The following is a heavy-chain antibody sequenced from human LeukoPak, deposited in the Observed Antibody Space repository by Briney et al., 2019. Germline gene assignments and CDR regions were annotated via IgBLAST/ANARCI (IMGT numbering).Heavy chain of an antibody. V-gene: IGHV3-53*01. D-gene: IGHD6-6*01. J-gene: IGHJ2*01. Sequence: QPGGSLRLSCASSGLTVSSSYMSWVRQAPGKGLEWVSIIYNDGSTYYADSMKGRFTISRHNSKNTLYLQVNSLRAEDTAVYFCAKDPNSSSSWYFDLWGRGTLVTVSS. CDR1: GLTVSSSY. CDR3: AKDPNSSSSWYFDL. CDR2: IYNDGST.